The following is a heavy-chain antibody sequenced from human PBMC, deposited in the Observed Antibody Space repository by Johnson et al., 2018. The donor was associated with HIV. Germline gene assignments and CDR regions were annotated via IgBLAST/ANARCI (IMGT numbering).Heavy chain of an antibody. D-gene: IGHD3-22*01. CDR2: IYVGGNT. J-gene: IGHJ3*01. Sequence: VQLVECGGGLIQPGGSLRVSCAASGFSVSGNYMSWVRQAPGKGLEWVSSIYVGGNTYSADSVKGRFTISRDNSENTLYLQMNRLRAEDTAVYYCARAYYDSRGYYPHAFHVWGQGTVVTVSS. CDR3: ARAYYDSRGYYPHAFHV. CDR1: GFSVSGNY. V-gene: IGHV3-53*01.